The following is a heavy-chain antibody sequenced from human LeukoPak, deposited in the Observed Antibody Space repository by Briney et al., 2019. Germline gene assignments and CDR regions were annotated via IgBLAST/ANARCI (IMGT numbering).Heavy chain of an antibody. D-gene: IGHD3-10*01. CDR3: AKGGGSGSYYIFDF. CDR1: GFTFGTYA. V-gene: IGHV3-23*01. Sequence: GGSLRLSCVASGFTFGTYAMNWVRKAPGKGLEWVSGISGSGGGTYYGDSVKGRFTISRDNSKNTVYLQMDNLRADDTAVYYCAKGGGSGSYYIFDFWGQGTLVTVSS. J-gene: IGHJ4*02. CDR2: ISGSGGGT.